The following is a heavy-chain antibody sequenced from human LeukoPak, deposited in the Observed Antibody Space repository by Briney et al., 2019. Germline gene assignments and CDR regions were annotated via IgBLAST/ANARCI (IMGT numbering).Heavy chain of an antibody. D-gene: IGHD3-22*01. CDR3: ARRYDSSGYYYWLDP. J-gene: IGHJ5*02. CDR1: GGSFSGYY. CDR2: INHSGSA. Sequence: SETLSLTCAVYGGSFSGYYWTWIRQPPGKGLEWIGEINHSGSANYNPSLKSRFTISVDTSKNQFSLKLSSVTAADTAVYYCARRYDSSGYYYWLDPWGQGTLVTVSS. V-gene: IGHV4-34*01.